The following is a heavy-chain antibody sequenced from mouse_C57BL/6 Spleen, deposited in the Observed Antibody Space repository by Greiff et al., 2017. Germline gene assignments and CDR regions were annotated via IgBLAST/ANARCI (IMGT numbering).Heavy chain of an antibody. CDR2: ISSGSSTI. CDR3: ARRSYDYYAMDY. CDR1: GFTFSDYG. V-gene: IGHV5-17*01. Sequence: EVKLQESGGGLVKPGGSLKLSCAASGFTFSDYGMHWVRQAPEKGLEWVAYISSGSSTIYYADTVKGRFTISRDNAKNTLFLQMTSLRSEDTAMYYCARRSYDYYAMDYWGQGTSVTVSS. J-gene: IGHJ4*01.